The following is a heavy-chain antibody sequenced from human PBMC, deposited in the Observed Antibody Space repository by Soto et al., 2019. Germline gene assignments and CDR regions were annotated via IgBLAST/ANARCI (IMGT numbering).Heavy chain of an antibody. V-gene: IGHV4-59*11. CDR2: INHSGRT. CDR1: GGSITSHY. J-gene: IGHJ5*02. Sequence: PSETLSLTCSVSGGSITSHYCSWFRQPPGKGLEWIGYINHSGRTSYNPSLKSRVTISVDTSKNQFSLKLSSVTAADTAVYYCARERPDGARLDPWGQGTLVTVSS. D-gene: IGHD6-6*01. CDR3: ARERPDGARLDP.